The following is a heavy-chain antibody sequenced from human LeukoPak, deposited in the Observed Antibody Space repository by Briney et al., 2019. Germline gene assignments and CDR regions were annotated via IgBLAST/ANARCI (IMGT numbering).Heavy chain of an antibody. CDR2: TRSKANSYAT. Sequence: GGSLRLSCAASGFTFSGSAMHWVRQASGKGLEWVGRTRSKANSYATAYAASVKGRFTISRDDSKNTAYLQMNSLKTEDTAVYYCTRRSIVVVPANYGGNSNYYYYMDVWGKGTTVTVSS. J-gene: IGHJ6*03. D-gene: IGHD2-2*01. CDR1: GFTFSGSA. V-gene: IGHV3-73*01. CDR3: TRRSIVVVPANYGGNSNYYYYMDV.